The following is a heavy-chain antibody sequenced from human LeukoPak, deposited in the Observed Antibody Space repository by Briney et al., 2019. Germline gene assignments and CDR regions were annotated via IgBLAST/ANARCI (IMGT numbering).Heavy chain of an antibody. Sequence: GGSLRLSCGASGFTFSGYSMTWVRQAPGKGLEWVANIKQDGSEKYYVDSVKGRFTISRDNAKNSLYLQMNSLRAEDTAVYYCAREGAHCSSSSCYGLRAFDIWGQGTMVTVSS. J-gene: IGHJ3*02. V-gene: IGHV3-7*01. CDR2: IKQDGSEK. CDR1: GFTFSGYS. D-gene: IGHD2-2*01. CDR3: AREGAHCSSSSCYGLRAFDI.